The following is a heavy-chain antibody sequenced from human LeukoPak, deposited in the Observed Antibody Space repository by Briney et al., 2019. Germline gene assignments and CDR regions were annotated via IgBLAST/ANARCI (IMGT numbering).Heavy chain of an antibody. Sequence: GSLRLSCAASGFTFSTYNMNWIRQPPGKGLEWIGSIYYSGSTYYNPSLKSRVTISVDTSKNQFSLKLSSVTAADTAVYYCARKEAARFYYYYYMDVWGKGTTVTVSS. J-gene: IGHJ6*03. CDR2: IYYSGST. V-gene: IGHV4-39*07. CDR1: GFTFSTYN. D-gene: IGHD6-6*01. CDR3: ARKEAARFYYYYYMDV.